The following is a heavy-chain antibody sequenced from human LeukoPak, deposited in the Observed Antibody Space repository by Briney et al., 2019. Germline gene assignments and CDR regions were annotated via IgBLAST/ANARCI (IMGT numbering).Heavy chain of an antibody. CDR2: IKQDGSEK. CDR1: GFTFSSYW. CDR3: ARDPHSSSWYYFVY. J-gene: IGHJ4*02. Sequence: GGSLTLSCAASGFTFSSYWMSWVRQAPGKGLEWVANIKQDGSEKYYVDSVKGRFTISRDNAKNSLYLQMDYLRAEDTTVYYCARDPHSSSWYYFVYWGQGTLVTVSS. D-gene: IGHD6-13*01. V-gene: IGHV3-7*01.